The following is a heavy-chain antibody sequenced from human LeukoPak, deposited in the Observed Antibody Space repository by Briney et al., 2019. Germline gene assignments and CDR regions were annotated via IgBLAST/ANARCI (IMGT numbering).Heavy chain of an antibody. D-gene: IGHD2-8*02. J-gene: IGHJ4*02. CDR2: LTTDGGST. CDR1: GFTFSSYD. Sequence: PGGSLRLSRAASGFTFSSYDMSWVRQAPGKGLEWVSSLTTDGGSTEYADSVKGRFTISRDNSKNTLYLQMSSLRAEDTALYYCAKSLVRWAFDYWGQGTLVTVSS. V-gene: IGHV3-23*01. CDR3: AKSLVRWAFDY.